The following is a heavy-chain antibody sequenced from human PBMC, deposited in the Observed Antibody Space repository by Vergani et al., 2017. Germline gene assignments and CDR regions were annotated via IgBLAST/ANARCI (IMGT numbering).Heavy chain of an antibody. CDR1: GFTFSDYY. Sequence: EVQLLESGGGLVQPGGSLRLSCAASGFTFSDYYMSWIRQAPGKGLVWVSYMNTDGSLTSYADSVKGRVTISRDNAINTLYLQMNSLRVEDTAVYYCARVTVGRGLDHWGQGTLVTVSS. CDR2: MNTDGSLT. D-gene: IGHD4-23*01. V-gene: IGHV3-74*02. CDR3: ARVTVGRGLDH. J-gene: IGHJ4*02.